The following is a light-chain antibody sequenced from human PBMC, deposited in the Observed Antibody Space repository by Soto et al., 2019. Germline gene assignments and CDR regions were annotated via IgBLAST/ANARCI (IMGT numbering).Light chain of an antibody. CDR3: HHQGT. Sequence: EIVWTQSPGTLYLSAGVRATLSCRASRSLSSRYAVWYQQKPGQATSLRIYAASRRATGIPDRFSGSGSVTEYTLSIYRLEAEYFSVEYCHHQGTFGRGTRLEIK. V-gene: IGKV3-20*01. CDR1: RSLSSRY. J-gene: IGKJ2*01. CDR2: AAS.